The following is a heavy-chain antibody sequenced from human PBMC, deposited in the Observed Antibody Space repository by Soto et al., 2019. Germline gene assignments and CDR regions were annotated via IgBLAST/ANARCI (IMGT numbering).Heavy chain of an antibody. J-gene: IGHJ6*02. CDR2: IIPIFGTA. CDR1: GGTFSSYA. V-gene: IGHV1-69*06. CDR3: ARSPYYYYGMDV. Sequence: QVQLVQSGAEVKKPGSSVKVSCKASGGTFSSYAISWVRQAPGQGLEWMGGIIPIFGTANYAQKVQGRVTITADKCTSTAYMELSRLRSEDTAVYYCARSPYYYYGMDVWGQGTTVTVSS.